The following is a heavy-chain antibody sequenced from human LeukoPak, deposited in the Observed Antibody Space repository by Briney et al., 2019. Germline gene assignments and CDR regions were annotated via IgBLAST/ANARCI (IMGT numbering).Heavy chain of an antibody. CDR3: ARGSLLYCSGGSCQKDYYYYYMDV. D-gene: IGHD2-15*01. CDR1: GGTFSSYA. V-gene: IGHV1-2*06. Sequence: GASVKVSCKASGGTFSSYAISWVRQAPGQGLEWMGRINPNSGGTNYAQKFQGRVTMTRDTSISTAYMELSRLRSDDTAVYYCARGSLLYCSGGSCQKDYYYYYMDVWGKGTTVTVSS. CDR2: INPNSGGT. J-gene: IGHJ6*03.